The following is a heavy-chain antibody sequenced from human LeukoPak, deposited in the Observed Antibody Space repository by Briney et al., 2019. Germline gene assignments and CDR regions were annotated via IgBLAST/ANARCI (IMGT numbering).Heavy chain of an antibody. Sequence: PAGSLRLSCAASGFTFSSYSRNWVRQAPGKGLEWVSSISSSSSYIYYPYSVKGPFTISRNCAKNSLYLQMDSLGAEDRAVCYCARDGRGHYGSDYWGEGNLVTVSS. CDR2: ISSSSSYI. J-gene: IGHJ4*02. V-gene: IGHV3-21*01. CDR3: ARDGRGHYGSDY. D-gene: IGHD3-16*01. CDR1: GFTFSSYS.